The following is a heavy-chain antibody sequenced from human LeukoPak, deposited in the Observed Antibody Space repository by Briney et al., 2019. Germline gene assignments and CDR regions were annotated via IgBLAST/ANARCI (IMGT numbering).Heavy chain of an antibody. Sequence: PSQTLSLTCSVSGVSLNSATYLWPWIRQPAGGALEWIGRIHTTGTNYNPSLKSRVIISGDTSRIQFSLNLSSVTAADTAVYYCARLQYYYDTTGSNDYYIDVWGQGTTVAVSS. D-gene: IGHD3-22*01. CDR2: IHTTGT. CDR3: ARLQYYYDTTGSNDYYIDV. J-gene: IGHJ6*03. V-gene: IGHV4-61*02. CDR1: GVSLNSATYL.